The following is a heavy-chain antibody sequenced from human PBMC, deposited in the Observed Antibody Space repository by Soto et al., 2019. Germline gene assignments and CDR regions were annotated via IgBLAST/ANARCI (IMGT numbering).Heavy chain of an antibody. D-gene: IGHD3-16*01. J-gene: IGHJ6*02. Sequence: QVQLVQSGAEVKKPGSSVKVSCKASGGTFSSHTINWVRQAPGQGLEWMGRIIPILGITNYAQRFQGRVTIITDQYPSTSYMQLSSLRSEGTAVYYCAKERGRGDDCSYYEVDVWGQATTVTVSS. CDR2: IIPILGIT. CDR1: GGTFSSHT. CDR3: AKERGRGDDCSYYEVDV. V-gene: IGHV1-69*08.